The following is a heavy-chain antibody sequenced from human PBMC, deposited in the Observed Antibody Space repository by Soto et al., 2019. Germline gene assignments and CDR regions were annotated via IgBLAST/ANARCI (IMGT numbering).Heavy chain of an antibody. CDR3: ARNGTYSSSLSQYSGMDV. D-gene: IGHD6-6*01. Sequence: ASVKVSCKASGGTFANFIMNWVRQTPGQGLEWMGGIVPMFGTPTYAEKFKGRVTISATGSTSTAYMELTSLRSEDTAVYYCARNGTYSSSLSQYSGMDVWGQGTTVTVSS. CDR1: GGTFANFI. CDR2: IVPMFGTP. V-gene: IGHV1-69*13. J-gene: IGHJ6*02.